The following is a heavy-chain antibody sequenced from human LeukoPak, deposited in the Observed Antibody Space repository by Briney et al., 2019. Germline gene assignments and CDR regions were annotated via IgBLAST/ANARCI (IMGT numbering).Heavy chain of an antibody. Sequence: KSSETLSLTCAVYGGSFSGYYWSWIRQPPGMGLEWIGEINHSGSTNYNPSLKSRVTISVDTSKNQFSLKLSSVAAADTAVYYCARGEVGYCSSTSCWRGRWFDPWGQGTLVTVSS. CDR3: ARGEVGYCSSTSCWRGRWFDP. D-gene: IGHD2-2*01. V-gene: IGHV4-34*01. CDR1: GGSFSGYY. CDR2: INHSGST. J-gene: IGHJ5*02.